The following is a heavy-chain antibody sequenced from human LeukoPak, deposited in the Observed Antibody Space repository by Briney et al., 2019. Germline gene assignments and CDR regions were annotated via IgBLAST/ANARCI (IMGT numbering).Heavy chain of an antibody. Sequence: SGPTLVKPTQTLTLTCTFSGFSLSTSGVGVGWIRQPPGKALEWLALIYWDDDKRYSPSLRSRLTITKDTSKNQVVLTMTNMDPVDTGTYYCAHRRRVSYYYDSSGPRANYFDYWGQGTLVTVSS. J-gene: IGHJ4*02. D-gene: IGHD3-22*01. CDR3: AHRRRVSYYYDSSGPRANYFDY. V-gene: IGHV2-5*02. CDR1: GFSLSTSGVG. CDR2: IYWDDDK.